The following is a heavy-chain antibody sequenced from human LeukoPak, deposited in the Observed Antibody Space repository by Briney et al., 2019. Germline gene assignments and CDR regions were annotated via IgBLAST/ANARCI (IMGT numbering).Heavy chain of an antibody. CDR1: GGTFSSYA. V-gene: IGHV1-69*05. D-gene: IGHD3-10*01. CDR2: IIPIFGTA. Sequence: SVKVSCKASGGTFSSYAISWVRQAPGQGLEWIGRIIPIFGTANYAQKFQGRVTITTDESTSTAYMELSSLRSEDTAVYYCARDLRSGSYYNPSSFDYWGQGTLVTVSS. J-gene: IGHJ4*02. CDR3: ARDLRSGSYYNPSSFDY.